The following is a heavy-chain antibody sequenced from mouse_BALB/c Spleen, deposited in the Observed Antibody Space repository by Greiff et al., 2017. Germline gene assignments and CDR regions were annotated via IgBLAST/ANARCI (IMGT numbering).Heavy chain of an antibody. Sequence: EVQVVESGPSLVKPSQTLSLTCSVTGDSITSGYWNWIRKFPGNKLEYMGYISYSGSTYYNPSLKSRISITRDTSKNQYYLQLNSVTTEDTATYYCARGDGSFFAYWGQGTLVTVSA. CDR2: ISYSGST. CDR3: ARGDGSFFAY. D-gene: IGHD2-3*01. V-gene: IGHV3-8*02. J-gene: IGHJ3*01. CDR1: GDSITSGY.